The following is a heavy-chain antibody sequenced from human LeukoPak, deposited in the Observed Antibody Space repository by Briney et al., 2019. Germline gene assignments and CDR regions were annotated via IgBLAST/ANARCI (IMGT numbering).Heavy chain of an antibody. J-gene: IGHJ4*02. CDR3: VRGDQLLSY. CDR1: GFTLTTYS. D-gene: IGHD2-2*01. CDR2: ITSGSGNI. Sequence: GMSLRLSCAASGFTLTTYSMTWVRQAPGKGLEWVSYITSGSGNIYYADSVKGRFTISRDNAKNSLYLQMNSLRAEDTTVYYCVRGDQLLSYWGQGTLVTVSS. V-gene: IGHV3-48*04.